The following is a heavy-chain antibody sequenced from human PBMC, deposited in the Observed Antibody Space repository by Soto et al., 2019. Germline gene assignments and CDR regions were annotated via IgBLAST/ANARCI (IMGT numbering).Heavy chain of an antibody. CDR2: INPFDGSR. D-gene: IGHD3-10*01. CDR3: SRVDPGETSPFDH. CDR1: GYIFTSYY. V-gene: IGHV1-46*03. Sequence: ASVKVSCKASGYIFTSYYIHWVRQAPGQGLEWMGWINPFDGSRMFAQSFQGRVTMTRDTSTSTVYMEVSSLRSEDTAVYYCSRVDPGETSPFDHWGQAPLVTVSS. J-gene: IGHJ4*02.